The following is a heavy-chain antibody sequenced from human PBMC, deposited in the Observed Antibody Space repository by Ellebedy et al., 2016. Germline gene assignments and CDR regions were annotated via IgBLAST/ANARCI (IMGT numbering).Heavy chain of an antibody. D-gene: IGHD2-15*01. J-gene: IGHJ5*02. V-gene: IGHV5-51*01. CDR2: FYPADSDT. CDR3: ARPICSDGSCYLGHFDP. CDR1: GYSFTNSW. Sequence: GESLKISCKGSGYSFTNSWIGWVRQMPGKGLEWMGIFYPADSDTKYSPSFQGQVTMSADTSISTAYLQWSSLKASDTAIYYCARPICSDGSCYLGHFDPWGQGTLVTVSS.